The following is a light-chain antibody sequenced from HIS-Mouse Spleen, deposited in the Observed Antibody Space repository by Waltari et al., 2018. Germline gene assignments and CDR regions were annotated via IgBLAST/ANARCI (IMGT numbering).Light chain of an antibody. V-gene: IGLV3-10*01. CDR3: YSTDSSGNHRV. CDR2: EDS. CDR1: ALPKKY. J-gene: IGLJ2*01. Sequence: SYELTQPPSVSVSPGQTARITCSGDALPKKYAYWYQQKSGQAPGLVIYEDSKRPSGIRERFSGSSSGTMATLTISGAQVEDEADYYCYSTDSSGNHRVFGGGTKLTVL.